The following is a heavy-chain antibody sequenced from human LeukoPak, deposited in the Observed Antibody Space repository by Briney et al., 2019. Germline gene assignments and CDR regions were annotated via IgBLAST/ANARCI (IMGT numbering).Heavy chain of an antibody. CDR2: ISGSGGST. J-gene: IGHJ4*02. V-gene: IGHV3-23*01. Sequence: GGSLRLSCAASGFTFSSYAMSWVRQAPGKGLEWVSAISGSGGSTYYADSVKGRFTISRDNSKNTLYLQMNSLRAEDTAVYYCAKDRYHDSSGYYFDYWGQGTLVTVSS. CDR1: GFTFSSYA. D-gene: IGHD3-22*01. CDR3: AKDRYHDSSGYYFDY.